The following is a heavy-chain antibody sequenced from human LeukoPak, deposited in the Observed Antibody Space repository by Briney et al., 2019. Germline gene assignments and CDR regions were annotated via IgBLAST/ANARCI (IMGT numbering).Heavy chain of an antibody. CDR3: ARDPCGGDCPLDY. J-gene: IGHJ4*02. Sequence: GRSLRLSCAASGFTVNNYGLHWVRQAPGRGLEWVAVVWYDGRNKYYVDSVKGRFTISRDNSMNTLYLQMNSLRAEDTAVYYCARDPCGGDCPLDYWGQGALVTVSS. V-gene: IGHV3-33*01. CDR2: VWYDGRNK. CDR1: GFTVNNYG. D-gene: IGHD2-21*02.